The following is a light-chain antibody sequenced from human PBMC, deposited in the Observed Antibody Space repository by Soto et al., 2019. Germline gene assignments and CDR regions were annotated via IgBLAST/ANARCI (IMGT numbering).Light chain of an antibody. CDR1: SGYSNYK. CDR3: GADHGSGSNSVRV. Sequence: QAVVTQPPSASASLGASVTLTCTLSSGYSNYKVDWYQQRPGKGPRFVMRVGTGGIVGSKGDGIPDRFSVLGSGLNRYLTIKNIQEEDESDYHCGADHGSGSNSVRVFGGGTKLTVL. V-gene: IGLV9-49*01. J-gene: IGLJ2*01. CDR2: VGTGGIVG.